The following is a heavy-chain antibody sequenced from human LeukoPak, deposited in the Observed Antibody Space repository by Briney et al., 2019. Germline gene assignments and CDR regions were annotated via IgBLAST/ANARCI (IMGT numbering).Heavy chain of an antibody. J-gene: IGHJ4*02. D-gene: IGHD2-2*01. Sequence: ASVKVSCEASGYTFNSYGVSWVRQAPGQGLEWMGWISAYNGDSNYAQKLQGRVTMTTDTSTNTAYMELRSLRSDDTAVYYCARGYCTSTSCPRGFDYWGQGTLVTVSS. V-gene: IGHV1-18*01. CDR1: GYTFNSYG. CDR2: ISAYNGDS. CDR3: ARGYCTSTSCPRGFDY.